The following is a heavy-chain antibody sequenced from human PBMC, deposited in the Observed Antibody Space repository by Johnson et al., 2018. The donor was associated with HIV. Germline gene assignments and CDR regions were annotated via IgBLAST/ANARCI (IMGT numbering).Heavy chain of an antibody. CDR2: ISYDGSNQ. Sequence: QVQLVESGGGVVQPGRSLRLSCAASGFTFSSYAMHWVRQAPGKGLEWVAVISYDGSNQYYADSVKGRFTISRDDSKNTLYLQMNSLKTEDMAVYYCTTDVPGGPYYNAFDIWGQGTTVTVSS. D-gene: IGHD1-26*01. CDR1: GFTFSSYA. CDR3: TTDVPGGPYYNAFDI. V-gene: IGHV3-30*04. J-gene: IGHJ3*02.